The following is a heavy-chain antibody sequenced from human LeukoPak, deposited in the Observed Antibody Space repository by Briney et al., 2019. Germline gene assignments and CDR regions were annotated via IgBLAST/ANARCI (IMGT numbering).Heavy chain of an antibody. Sequence: GGSLRLSCAASGFTFSSYSMNWVRQAPGKGLEWVSSISSSSSYIYYADSVKGRFTISRDNSKNTLYLQMNSLRAEDTAVYYCANMIITMVRGVKMGGQGTLVTVSS. CDR1: GFTFSSYS. CDR2: ISSSSSYI. D-gene: IGHD3-10*01. CDR3: ANMIITMVRGVKM. V-gene: IGHV3-21*04. J-gene: IGHJ4*02.